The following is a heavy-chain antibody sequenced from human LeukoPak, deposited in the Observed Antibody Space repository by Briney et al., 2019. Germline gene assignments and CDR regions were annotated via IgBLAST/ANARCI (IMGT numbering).Heavy chain of an antibody. Sequence: GESLKISCKGSGYSFTSYWIGWVRQMPGKGLEWMGIIYPGDSDTRYSPSFQGQVTISADKSISTAYLQWSSLKASDTAMYYCARQHSNYNYYYGMDVWGQGTTVTASS. CDR3: ARQHSNYNYYYGMDV. J-gene: IGHJ6*02. V-gene: IGHV5-51*01. CDR1: GYSFTSYW. CDR2: IYPGDSDT. D-gene: IGHD4-11*01.